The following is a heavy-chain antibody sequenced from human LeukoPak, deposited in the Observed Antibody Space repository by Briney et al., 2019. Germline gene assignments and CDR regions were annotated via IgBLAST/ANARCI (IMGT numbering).Heavy chain of an antibody. D-gene: IGHD5-12*01. V-gene: IGHV4-31*03. Sequence: PSETLSLTCTVSGGSISSGGYYWSWIRQHPGKGLEWIGYIYYSGSTYYNPSLKSRATISVDTSKNQFSLKLSSVTAADTAVYYCARENFREWLRSPAFDYWGQGTLVTVSS. J-gene: IGHJ4*02. CDR2: IYYSGST. CDR3: ARENFREWLRSPAFDY. CDR1: GGSISSGGYY.